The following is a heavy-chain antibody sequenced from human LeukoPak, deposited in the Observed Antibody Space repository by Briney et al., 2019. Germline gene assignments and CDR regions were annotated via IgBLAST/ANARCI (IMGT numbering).Heavy chain of an antibody. V-gene: IGHV3-30*02. CDR1: GFTFSSYG. CDR3: AKGGLPPHSYYMDV. J-gene: IGHJ6*03. D-gene: IGHD1-26*01. CDR2: IRYDGSNK. Sequence: PGGSLRLSCAASGFTFSSYGMHWVRQAPGKGLEWVAFIRYDGSNKYYADSVKGRFTISRDNSKNTLYLQMNSLRAEDTAVYYCAKGGLPPHSYYMDVWGKGTTVTVSS.